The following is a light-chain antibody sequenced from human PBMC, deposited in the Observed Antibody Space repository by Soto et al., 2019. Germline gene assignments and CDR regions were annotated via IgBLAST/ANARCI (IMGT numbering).Light chain of an antibody. CDR2: AAS. CDR1: QSINSY. CDR3: QQSYSTGLT. V-gene: IGKV1-39*01. J-gene: IGKJ4*01. Sequence: DIQMTQSPSSLSASVGDRVTITCRASQSINSYLNWYQQKPGKAPKLLIYAASSLQSGVPSRFSGSGSVTDFTLTISSLQPEDFATYYCQQSYSTGLTFGGGTKVEIK.